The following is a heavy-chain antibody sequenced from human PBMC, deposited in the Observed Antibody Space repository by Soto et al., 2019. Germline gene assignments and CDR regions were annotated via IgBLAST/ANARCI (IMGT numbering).Heavy chain of an antibody. V-gene: IGHV3-7*04. D-gene: IGHD3-10*01. CDR3: AREGFRAVMSYYGMDV. CDR1: GFTFSNYA. J-gene: IGHJ6*02. CDR2: IKQDGSEK. Sequence: LRLSCAASGFTFSNYAKSSLLQAPGKGLEWVANIKQDGSEKYYVDSVKGRFTISRDNAKNSLYLQMNSLRADDTAVYYWAREGFRAVMSYYGMDVWGQGPTVTVSS.